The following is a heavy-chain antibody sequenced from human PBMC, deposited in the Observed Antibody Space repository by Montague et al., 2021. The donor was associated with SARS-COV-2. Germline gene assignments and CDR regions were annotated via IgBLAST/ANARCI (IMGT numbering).Heavy chain of an antibody. CDR3: ARQDDILTGYYYYGMDV. D-gene: IGHD3-9*01. J-gene: IGHJ6*02. Sequence: SETRSLTCTVSGDSISSSSYYWGWIRQPPGKGLEWIGSIYYSGSTYYNPSLKSRVTISVDTSKNQFSLKLSSVTAADTAVYYCARQDDILTGYYYYGMDVWGQGTTVTVSS. V-gene: IGHV4-39*01. CDR1: GDSISSSSYY. CDR2: IYYSGST.